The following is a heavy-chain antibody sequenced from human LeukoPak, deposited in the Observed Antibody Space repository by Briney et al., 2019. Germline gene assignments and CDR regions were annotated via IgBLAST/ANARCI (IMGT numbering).Heavy chain of an antibody. CDR2: IYPGDSDT. J-gene: IGHJ5*02. CDR1: GSNFTSYW. Sequence: GESLQISCQGTGSNFTSYWIGWGRQVPGKGLEWGGIIYPGDSDTRYSPSFQGQVTISADKSISTAYLQWSSLKASDTAMYYCARRPEYSSSGSWFDPWGQGTLVTVSS. V-gene: IGHV5-51*01. D-gene: IGHD6-6*01. CDR3: ARRPEYSSSGSWFDP.